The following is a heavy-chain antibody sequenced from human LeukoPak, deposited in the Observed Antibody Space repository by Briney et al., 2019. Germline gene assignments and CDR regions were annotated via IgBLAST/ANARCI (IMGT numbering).Heavy chain of an antibody. CDR3: ARVPYYDYVWGSYRYFYFDY. CDR2: ISSSGSTI. V-gene: IGHV3-11*04. Sequence: GGSLRLSCAASGFTFSDYYMSWIRQVPGKGLEWVSYISSSGSTIYYADSVKGRFTISRDNAKNSLYLQMNSLRAEDTAVYYCARVPYYDYVWGSYRYFYFDYWGQGTLVTVSS. D-gene: IGHD3-16*02. J-gene: IGHJ4*02. CDR1: GFTFSDYY.